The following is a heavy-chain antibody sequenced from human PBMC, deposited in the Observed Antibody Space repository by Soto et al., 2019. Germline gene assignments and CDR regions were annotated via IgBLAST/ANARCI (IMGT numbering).Heavy chain of an antibody. CDR2: IYYSGST. V-gene: IGHV4-31*03. J-gene: IGHJ5*02. CDR1: GGSISSGGYY. D-gene: IGHD3-3*01. CDR3: ARAYDFWSGYRKIYNWCDP. Sequence: SETLSLTCTVSGGSISSGGYYWSWIRQHPGKSLEWIGYIYYSGSTYYNPSLKSRVTISVDTSKNQFSLNLSSVTAADTAVYYCARAYDFWSGYRKIYNWCDPWGQGTLVTVSS.